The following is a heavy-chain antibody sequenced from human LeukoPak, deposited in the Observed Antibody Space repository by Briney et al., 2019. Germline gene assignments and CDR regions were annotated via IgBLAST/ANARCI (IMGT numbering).Heavy chain of an antibody. D-gene: IGHD3-3*01. J-gene: IGHJ4*02. CDR1: GGTFSSYA. CDR3: ARSGRFLESYYFDY. Sequence: SVKVSCKASGGTFSSYAISWVRQAPEQGLEGMGGIIPIFGTANYAQKFQGRVTITTDESTSTAYMELSSLRSEDTAVYYCARSGRFLESYYFDYWGQGTLVTVSS. CDR2: IIPIFGTA. V-gene: IGHV1-69*05.